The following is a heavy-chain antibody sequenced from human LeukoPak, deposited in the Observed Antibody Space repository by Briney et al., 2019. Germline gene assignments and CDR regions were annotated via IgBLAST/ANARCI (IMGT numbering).Heavy chain of an antibody. CDR2: ISYDGSNK. D-gene: IGHD6-6*01. CDR3: ARDFTTSGIAARWYDL. V-gene: IGHV3-30-3*01. J-gene: IGHJ5*02. CDR1: GFTFSSYA. Sequence: PRGSPRLSSAASGFTFSSYAMHCVRQAPGKGLEWVAVISYDGSNKYYADSVKGRFTISRDNSKNTLYLQMNSLRAEDTAVYYCARDFTTSGIAARWYDLWGQGTLGTVSS.